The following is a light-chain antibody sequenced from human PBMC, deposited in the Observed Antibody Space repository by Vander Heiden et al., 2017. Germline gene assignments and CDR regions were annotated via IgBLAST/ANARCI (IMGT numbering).Light chain of an antibody. V-gene: IGKV3-20*01. J-gene: IGKJ1*01. CDR3: QQYGSSPPT. CDR2: GAS. CDR1: QSVSSSY. Sequence: EIVLMQSPGTLSLSPGERATLSCRASQSVSSSYLTWYQRKPGQAPRLLSYGASSRATGIPDRFSGSGSGTDFTLTISRLEPEDFAVYYCQQYGSSPPTFGQGTKVEIK.